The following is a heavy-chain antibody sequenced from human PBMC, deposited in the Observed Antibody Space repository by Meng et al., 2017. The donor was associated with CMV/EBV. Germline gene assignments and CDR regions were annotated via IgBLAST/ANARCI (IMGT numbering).Heavy chain of an antibody. V-gene: IGHV3-21*01. D-gene: IGHD3-3*01. J-gene: IGHJ4*02. Sequence: GESLKISCAASGFTFSSYSTNWVRQAPGKGLEWVSSISSSSSYIYYADSVKGRFTISRDNAKNSLYLQMNSLRAEDTAVYYCARDSAYYDFWSGNPLLDYWGQGTLVTVSS. CDR2: ISSSSSYI. CDR1: GFTFSSYS. CDR3: ARDSAYYDFWSGNPLLDY.